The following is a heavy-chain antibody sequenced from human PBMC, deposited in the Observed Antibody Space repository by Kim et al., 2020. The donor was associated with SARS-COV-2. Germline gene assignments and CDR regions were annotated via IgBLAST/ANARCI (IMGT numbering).Heavy chain of an antibody. CDR3: ARDRGDLFYYYFYYLDV. CDR2: ISTDSSYI. V-gene: IGHV3-21*01. J-gene: IGHJ6*03. CDR1: GFNLKTYN. D-gene: IGHD2-21*01. Sequence: GGSLRLSCVASGFNLKTYNMHWVRQAPGKGLEWVSSISTDSSYIYDTDSAKGRFTISRDNAKKSLFLQMNSLRVDDTAGYYCARDRGDLFYYYFYYLDV.